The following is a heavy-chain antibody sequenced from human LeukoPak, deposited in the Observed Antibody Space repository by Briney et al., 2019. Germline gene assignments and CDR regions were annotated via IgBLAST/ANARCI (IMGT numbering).Heavy chain of an antibody. CDR1: GGTFSSYA. Sequence: SVKVSCKASGGTFSSYAISWVRQAPGQGLEWMGGIIPIFHTADYAQKFQGRVTITADESTSTVYMELSRLRSEDTAVYYCARTYYYDSSGYPVQVSDAFDIWGQGTMVTVSS. D-gene: IGHD3-22*01. CDR2: IIPIFHTA. J-gene: IGHJ3*02. V-gene: IGHV1-69*13. CDR3: ARTYYYDSSGYPVQVSDAFDI.